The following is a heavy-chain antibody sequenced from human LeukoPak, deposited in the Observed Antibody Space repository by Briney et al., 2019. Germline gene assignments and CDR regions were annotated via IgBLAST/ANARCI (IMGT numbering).Heavy chain of an antibody. CDR3: ARDGVVGSGYYYFDY. CDR1: GDSFSSYY. D-gene: IGHD5-12*01. V-gene: IGHV4-59*01. J-gene: IGHJ4*02. Sequence: PETLSLTCTVSGDSFSSYYWNWIRQPPGKGLEWIGYIYYNGNTNYNPSLKSRVTISVDSSNNQFSLRLNSVTAADTAVYYCARDGVVGSGYYYFDYWGQGTLVTVSS. CDR2: IYYNGNT.